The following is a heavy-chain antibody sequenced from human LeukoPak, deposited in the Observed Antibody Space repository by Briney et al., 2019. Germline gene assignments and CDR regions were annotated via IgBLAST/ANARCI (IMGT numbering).Heavy chain of an antibody. J-gene: IGHJ4*02. CDR3: VTEVNGSFPT. D-gene: IGHD1-26*01. CDR1: GFTFSSYS. Sequence: GGSLRLSCAASGFTFSSYSMNWVRQAPGKGLEWVSSISSSENYVYYADSVKGRFTISRDNAKNSLYLQMNSLRAEDTAVYYCVTEVNGSFPTWGQGTLVTVSS. V-gene: IGHV3-21*01. CDR2: ISSSENYV.